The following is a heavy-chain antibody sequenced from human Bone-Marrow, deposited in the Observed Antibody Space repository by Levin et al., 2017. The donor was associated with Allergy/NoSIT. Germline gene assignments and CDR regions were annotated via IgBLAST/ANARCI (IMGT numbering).Heavy chain of an antibody. J-gene: IGHJ5*02. CDR1: GGSVSSGGYY. D-gene: IGHD4-17*01. CDR3: SRSSDYGDYRKWFDP. CDR2: IYYSGST. V-gene: IGHV4-31*03. Sequence: MASETLSLTCTVSGGSVSSGGYYWSWIRQHPGKGLEWIGYIYYSGSTYYNPSLKSRVTISVDTSKNQFSLKLTSVTAADTAVYYCSRSSDYGDYRKWFDPWGQGTLVTVSS.